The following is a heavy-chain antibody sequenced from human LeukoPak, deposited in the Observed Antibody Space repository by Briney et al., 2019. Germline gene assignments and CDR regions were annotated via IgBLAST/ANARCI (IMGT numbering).Heavy chain of an antibody. V-gene: IGHV1-8*03. D-gene: IGHD6-25*01. Sequence: ASVKVSCKASGYTFTSYDINWVRQATGQGLEWMGWMNPNSGNTGYAQKFQGRVTITRNTSISTAYMELSSLRSDDTAIYYCGLSGNYYYYYMDVWGKGTTVTIS. CDR1: GYTFTSYD. J-gene: IGHJ6*03. CDR3: GLSGNYYYYYMDV. CDR2: MNPNSGNT.